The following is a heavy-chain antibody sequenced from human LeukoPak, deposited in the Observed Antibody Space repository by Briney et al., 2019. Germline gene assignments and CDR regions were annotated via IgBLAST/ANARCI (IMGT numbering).Heavy chain of an antibody. CDR1: GGSISSSSYY. D-gene: IGHD6-19*01. CDR2: IYYSGST. Sequence: SETLSLTCTVSGGSISSSSYYWGWIRQPPGKGLEWIGSIYYSGSTYYNPSLKSRVTISVDTSKNQFSLKLSSVTAAGTAVYYCARRPQWLVRVGAFDIWGQGTMVTVSS. V-gene: IGHV4-39*01. CDR3: ARRPQWLVRVGAFDI. J-gene: IGHJ3*02.